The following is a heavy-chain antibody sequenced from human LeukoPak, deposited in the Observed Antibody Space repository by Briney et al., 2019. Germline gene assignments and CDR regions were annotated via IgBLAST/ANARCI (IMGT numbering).Heavy chain of an antibody. CDR1: GFTFSSYE. D-gene: IGHD5-12*01. Sequence: AGGSLRLSCVDSGFTFSSYEMNWVRQAPGKGLEWVSYISSSGSTIYYADSVKGRFTISRDNAKNSLYLQMNSLRAEDTAVYYCARVGRGATPFLRYYYYYMDVWGKGTTVTISS. CDR3: ARVGRGATPFLRYYYYYMDV. V-gene: IGHV3-48*03. J-gene: IGHJ6*03. CDR2: ISSSGSTI.